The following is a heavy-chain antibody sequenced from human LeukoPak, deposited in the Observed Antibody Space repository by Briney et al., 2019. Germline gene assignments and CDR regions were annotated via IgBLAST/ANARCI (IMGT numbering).Heavy chain of an antibody. CDR3: AKAQEKIAAAGTFDY. D-gene: IGHD6-13*01. V-gene: IGHV3-23*01. CDR2: ISGSGGST. CDR1: GFTFSSYA. J-gene: IGHJ4*02. Sequence: GGSLRLSCAASGFTFSSYAMSWVRQAPGKGLEWVSAISGSGGSTYYADSVKGRFTISRDNSKNTLYLQMNSLRAEDTAVYYYAKAQEKIAAAGTFDYWGQGTLVTVSS.